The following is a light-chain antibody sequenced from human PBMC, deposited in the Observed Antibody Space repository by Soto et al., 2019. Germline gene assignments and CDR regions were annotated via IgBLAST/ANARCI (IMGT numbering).Light chain of an antibody. CDR2: KAS. J-gene: IGKJ1*01. CDR1: QSISSW. Sequence: DIQMTQSPSTLSASVGDRVTITCRASQSISSWLAWYQQKPGKAPKLLIYKASSLESGVPSRFSGSGSGTEFTLTISSLQPDDFATYYCQQYNSYRTFGQGTKAEIK. CDR3: QQYNSYRT. V-gene: IGKV1-5*03.